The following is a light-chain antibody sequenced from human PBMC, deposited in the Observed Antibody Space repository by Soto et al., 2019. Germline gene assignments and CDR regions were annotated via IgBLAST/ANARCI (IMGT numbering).Light chain of an antibody. J-gene: IGKJ2*01. CDR1: QSISNS. Sequence: DIQMTQSLSSLSASVGDSVTITCRASQSISNSLSWYQQKPGKAPKFLIYVASTLQRGVPSRFSGSGSGTDFPLTISSLQPEDCATYYCQQTFSPPYPCGQGTKLEIK. CDR2: VAS. CDR3: QQTFSPPYP. V-gene: IGKV1-39*01.